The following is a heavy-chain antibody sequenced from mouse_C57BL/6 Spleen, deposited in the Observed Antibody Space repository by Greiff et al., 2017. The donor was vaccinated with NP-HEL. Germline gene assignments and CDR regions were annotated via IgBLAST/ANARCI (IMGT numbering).Heavy chain of an antibody. CDR2: IYPSDSET. Sequence: VQLQQPGAELVRPGSSVKLSCKASGYTFTSYWMDWVKQRPGQGLEWIGNIYPSDSETHYNQKFKDKATLTVDNSSSTAYMQLSSLTSEDSAVYYCARRGTAQAPFDYWGQGTTLTVSS. J-gene: IGHJ2*01. V-gene: IGHV1-61*01. CDR1: GYTFTSYW. CDR3: ARRGTAQAPFDY. D-gene: IGHD3-2*02.